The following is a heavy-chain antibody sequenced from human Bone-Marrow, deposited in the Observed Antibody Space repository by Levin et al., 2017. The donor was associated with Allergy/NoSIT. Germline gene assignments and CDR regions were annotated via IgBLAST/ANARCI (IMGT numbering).Heavy chain of an antibody. CDR2: ISYDGGDT. Sequence: GGSLRLSCAASGFTFSAYSMHWVRQAPGKGLEWLALISYDGGDTYYAPSVRGRFTVSRDNSKNTLYLQMNDLGGEDTAVYYCARDDTDHSHGLLDLWGQGSLVSVSS. D-gene: IGHD3-10*01. CDR1: GFTFSAYS. J-gene: IGHJ5*02. V-gene: IGHV3-30*04. CDR3: ARDDTDHSHGLLDL.